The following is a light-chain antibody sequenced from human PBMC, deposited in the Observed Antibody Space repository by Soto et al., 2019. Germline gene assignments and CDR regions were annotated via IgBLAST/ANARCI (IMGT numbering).Light chain of an antibody. V-gene: IGKV3-15*01. CDR2: GAS. J-gene: IGKJ2*01. CDR3: QQYYKWPPT. Sequence: EMVMTQSPTTLSVSPGERATLSCRASQSVSSNLAWYQQKPGQAPRLLIYGASTRATGIPGRFSGSGSGTELTLTISSLQSEDFAVYYCQQYYKWPPTFGQGTKLEIK. CDR1: QSVSSN.